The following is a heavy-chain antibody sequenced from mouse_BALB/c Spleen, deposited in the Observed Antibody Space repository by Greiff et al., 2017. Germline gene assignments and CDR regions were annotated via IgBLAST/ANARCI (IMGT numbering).Heavy chain of an antibody. CDR3: ARGYYYGSSPWFAY. V-gene: IGHV5-4*02. CDR2: ISDGGSYT. Sequence: EVKLMESGGGLVKPGGSLKLSCAASGFTFSDYYMYWVRQTPEKRLEWVATISDGGSYTYYPDSVKGRFTISRDNAKNNLYLQMSSLKSEDTAMYYCARGYYYGSSPWFAYWGQGTLVTVSA. D-gene: IGHD1-1*01. CDR1: GFTFSDYY. J-gene: IGHJ3*01.